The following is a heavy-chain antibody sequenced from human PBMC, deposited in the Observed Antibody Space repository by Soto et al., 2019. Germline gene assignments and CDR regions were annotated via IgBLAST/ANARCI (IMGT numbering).Heavy chain of an antibody. J-gene: IGHJ6*02. Sequence: ASVKVSCKASGYTFTTYAMHWVRQAPGQRLEWMGWINAGNGNTKYSQKFQGRVTITRDTSASTAYMELSSLRSEDTAVYYCARDPIDSSGYPGYYGMDVWGQGTTVTVSS. CDR3: ARDPIDSSGYPGYYGMDV. D-gene: IGHD3-22*01. CDR1: GYTFTTYA. V-gene: IGHV1-3*01. CDR2: INAGNGNT.